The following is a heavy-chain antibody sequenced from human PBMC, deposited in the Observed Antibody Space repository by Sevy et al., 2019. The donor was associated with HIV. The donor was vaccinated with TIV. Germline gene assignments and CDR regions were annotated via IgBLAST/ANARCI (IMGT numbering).Heavy chain of an antibody. V-gene: IGHV4-34*01. CDR3: ARHCSSSSCSHAFDI. CDR1: GGSFSGYY. Sequence: SETLSLTCAVYGGSFSGYYWSWIRQPPGRGLVWVGEINHSGSTNYNPSLKSRVTISVDTSNNQFSLKLSSVTAADTAVYYCARHCSSSSCSHAFDIWGQGTMVTVSS. J-gene: IGHJ3*02. D-gene: IGHD2-2*01. CDR2: INHSGST.